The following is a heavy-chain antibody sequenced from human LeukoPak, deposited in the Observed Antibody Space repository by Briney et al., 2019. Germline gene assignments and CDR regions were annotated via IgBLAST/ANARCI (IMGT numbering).Heavy chain of an antibody. Sequence: PSETLSLTCAVYGGSFSGYYWSWIRQPPGKGLEWIGEINHSGSTNYNPSLKSRVTISVDTSKNQFSLKLSSVTAADTAAYYCARVRGYGYGSYSKSRYYFDYWGQGTLVTVSS. J-gene: IGHJ4*02. CDR2: INHSGST. CDR3: ARVRGYGYGSYSKSRYYFDY. D-gene: IGHD5-18*01. CDR1: GGSFSGYY. V-gene: IGHV4-34*01.